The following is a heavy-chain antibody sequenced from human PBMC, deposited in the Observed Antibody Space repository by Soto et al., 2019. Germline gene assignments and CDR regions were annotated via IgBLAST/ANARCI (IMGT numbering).Heavy chain of an antibody. CDR2: ISASGGRK. CDR3: AREVGAPSGGLDP. CDR1: GFTFTNYA. V-gene: IGHV3-23*01. Sequence: EVQLSESGGDLRQPGGSLRLSCAASGFTFTNYAMTWVRQTPGKGLEWVSGISASGGRKYYADSVQGRFTVSRDNSKNILYLQMDNLRDEDTALYYCAREVGAPSGGLDPWGQGTQVTVSS. D-gene: IGHD1-26*01. J-gene: IGHJ5*02.